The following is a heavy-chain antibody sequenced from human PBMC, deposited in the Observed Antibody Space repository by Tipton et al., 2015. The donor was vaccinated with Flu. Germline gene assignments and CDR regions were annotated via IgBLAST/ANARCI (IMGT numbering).Heavy chain of an antibody. Sequence: SLRLSCAASGFTFSSYAMSWVRQAPGKGLEWVSAISGSGGSTYYADSVKGRFTISRDNSKNTLYLQMNSLRAEDTAVYYCAKDPLYCSSTSCYAAGAFVVWGQGTMVTVSS. D-gene: IGHD2-2*01. CDR1: GFTFSSYA. J-gene: IGHJ3*01. CDR2: ISGSGGST. V-gene: IGHV3-23*01. CDR3: AKDPLYCSSTSCYAAGAFVV.